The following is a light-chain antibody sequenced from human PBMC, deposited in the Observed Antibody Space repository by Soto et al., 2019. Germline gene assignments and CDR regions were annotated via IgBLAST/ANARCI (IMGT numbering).Light chain of an antibody. CDR3: QYLNSFPLT. V-gene: IGKV1-9*01. CDR1: QGISNY. Sequence: IQLTQSPSSLSASVGDRVTITCRASQGISNYLAWYQQKPGKAPKLLIDIASTLQGGVPSRFSGRGSGTDFSLTISSLQPEDVATYYCQYLNSFPLTFGGGTKVEIK. CDR2: IAS. J-gene: IGKJ4*01.